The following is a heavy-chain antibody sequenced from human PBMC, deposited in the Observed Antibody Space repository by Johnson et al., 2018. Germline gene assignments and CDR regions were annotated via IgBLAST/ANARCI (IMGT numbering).Heavy chain of an antibody. V-gene: IGHV3-7*01. Sequence: VQLVQSGGGLVQPGGSLRLSCAASGFSFRSYWMNWARQAPGKGLEWVANIKEDGSEKYYVDSVKGRFTISRDNAKNSLYLQMNSLRVEDTAVYYCAGEWWSHLWGQGTLVTVSS. CDR3: AGEWWSHL. CDR2: IKEDGSEK. CDR1: GFSFRSYW. J-gene: IGHJ5*02. D-gene: IGHD2-15*01.